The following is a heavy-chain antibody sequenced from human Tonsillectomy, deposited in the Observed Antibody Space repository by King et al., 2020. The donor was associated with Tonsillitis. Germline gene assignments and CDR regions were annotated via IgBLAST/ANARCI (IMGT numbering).Heavy chain of an antibody. V-gene: IGHV4-31*03. J-gene: IGHJ2*01. D-gene: IGHD3-16*01. CDR2: IYYSGST. CDR3: AREVGVYRYFDL. Sequence: VPLQESGPGLVKPSQTLSLTCTVSGGSIISDGYYWSWIRQHPGQGLEWIGYIYYSGSTYYNPSLNSRVTISVDTSKNQFSLKLNSVTAADTAVYYCAREVGVYRYFDLWGRGTLVTVSS. CDR1: GGSIISDGYY.